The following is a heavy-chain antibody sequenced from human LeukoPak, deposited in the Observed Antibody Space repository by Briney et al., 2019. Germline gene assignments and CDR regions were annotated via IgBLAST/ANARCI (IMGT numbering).Heavy chain of an antibody. Sequence: SETLSLTCTVSGGSISSNNYYWGWIRQPPGKGLEWIGSIYYSGSTYYNPSLKSRVTISVDTSKNQFSLKLSSVTAADTAVYYCARGYSYGLPFDYWGQGTLVTVSS. CDR2: IYYSGST. CDR1: GGSISSNNYY. J-gene: IGHJ4*02. CDR3: ARGYSYGLPFDY. D-gene: IGHD5-18*01. V-gene: IGHV4-39*07.